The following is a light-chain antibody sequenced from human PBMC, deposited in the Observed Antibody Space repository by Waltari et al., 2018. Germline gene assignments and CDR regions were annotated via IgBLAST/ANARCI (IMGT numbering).Light chain of an antibody. J-gene: IGLJ3*02. CDR1: SSNIGSNT. Sequence: QPVLTQPPSASGAPGQRVTISCSGGSSNIGSNTVNWYQQRPGTAPKLLVHSHKRRPAGVPDRVSGSQSGTSASLAISGLQSEDETDYYCAAWDDSLNGPVFGGGTKLTVL. CDR3: AAWDDSLNGPV. V-gene: IGLV1-44*01. CDR2: SHK.